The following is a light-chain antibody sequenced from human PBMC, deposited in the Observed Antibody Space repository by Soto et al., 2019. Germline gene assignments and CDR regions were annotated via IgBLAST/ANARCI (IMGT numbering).Light chain of an antibody. CDR1: QSLRSSY. J-gene: IGKJ5*01. CDR3: QQHGTSPYT. Sequence: FVLTQSPNTLYLTSGERATLSCWASQSLRSSYLAWYQRKPGQAPRLLMFGASRRATGIPDRFNGSGSGTDFILTISRLEPEYVAVYYCQQHGTSPYTFGQGTRLEIK. V-gene: IGKV3-20*01. CDR2: GAS.